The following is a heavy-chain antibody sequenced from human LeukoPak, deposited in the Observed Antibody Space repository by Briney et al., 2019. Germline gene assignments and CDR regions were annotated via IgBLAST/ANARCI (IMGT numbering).Heavy chain of an antibody. CDR1: GFTFSSYG. J-gene: IGHJ4*02. Sequence: GGSLRLSCAASGFTFSSYGMHWVRQAPGKGLEWVAFIRYDGSNKYYADSVKGRFTISRDNSKNTLYLQMNSLRAEDTAVYYCARGESYYDILTGYYTFDYWGQGTLVTVSS. V-gene: IGHV3-30*02. CDR3: ARGESYYDILTGYYTFDY. CDR2: IRYDGSNK. D-gene: IGHD3-9*01.